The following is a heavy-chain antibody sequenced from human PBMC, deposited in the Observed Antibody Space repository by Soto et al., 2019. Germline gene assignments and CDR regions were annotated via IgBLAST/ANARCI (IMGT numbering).Heavy chain of an antibody. V-gene: IGHV3-30-3*01. CDR2: IYYDGSNK. CDR1: GFTFSNHA. J-gene: IGHJ6*02. D-gene: IGHD6-13*01. Sequence: QVQLVESGGGVVQPGRSLRLSCAASGFTFSNHAMHWVRQAPGKGLEWVAFIYYDGSNKYYADSVKGRFTISRDNSKNTLYLEMTSLRAEDTAVYYCARLAAAAPGHGMDVWGQGTTVTVSS. CDR3: ARLAAAAPGHGMDV.